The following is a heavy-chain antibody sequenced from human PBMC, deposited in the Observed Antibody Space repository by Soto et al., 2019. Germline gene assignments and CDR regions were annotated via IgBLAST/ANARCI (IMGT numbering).Heavy chain of an antibody. CDR3: ARSDDSTSYTLDL. J-gene: IGHJ5*02. V-gene: IGHV1-2*02. CDR1: GYTFTNYY. Sequence: ASVKVSCKASGYTFTNYYMHWVRQAPGQGLEWVGWVNPRSGGTKYAQAFQDRVTMTRDASISTAYMDVTSLRHGDSAVYFCARSDDSTSYTLDLWGPRTLVTVSS. D-gene: IGHD3-16*01. CDR2: VNPRSGGT.